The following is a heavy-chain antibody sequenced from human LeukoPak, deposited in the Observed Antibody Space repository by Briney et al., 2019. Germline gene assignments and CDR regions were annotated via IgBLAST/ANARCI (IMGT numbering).Heavy chain of an antibody. CDR2: IWSDENKN. CDR1: GFTFSDYG. D-gene: IGHD1-1*01. J-gene: IGHJ3*02. CDR3: AREGLTTTPNNAFDI. V-gene: IGHV3-33*01. Sequence: GGSLRLSCAASGFTFSDYGMHWVRQAPGKGLEWVAVIWSDENKNYYGDSVKGRFTISRDNFKRTLYLQMNSLRVEDTAVYYCAREGLTTTPNNAFDIWGQGTMDTVSS.